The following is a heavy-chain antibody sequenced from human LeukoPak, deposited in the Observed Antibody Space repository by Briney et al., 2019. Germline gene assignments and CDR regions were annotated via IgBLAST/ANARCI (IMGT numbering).Heavy chain of an antibody. CDR3: ARDHPYCSGGSCYSAYYYYGVDV. J-gene: IGHJ6*02. V-gene: IGHV3-53*01. CDR1: GFTVSSNY. CDR2: IYSGGST. Sequence: GGSLRLSCAAPGFTVSSNYMSWVRQAPGKGLEWVSVIYSGGSTYYADSVKGRFTISRDNSKNTLYLQMNSLRAEDTAVYYCARDHPYCSGGSCYSAYYYYGVDVWGQGTTVTVSS. D-gene: IGHD2-15*01.